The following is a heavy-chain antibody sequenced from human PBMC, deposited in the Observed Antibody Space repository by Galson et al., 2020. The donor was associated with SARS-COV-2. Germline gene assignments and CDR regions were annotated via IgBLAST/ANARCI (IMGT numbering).Heavy chain of an antibody. CDR1: GFTFSSYG. J-gene: IGHJ4*02. V-gene: IGHV3-23*01. Sequence: GESLKISCAASGFTFSSYGMTWVRQAPGKGLEWVSAISGSGGTTYYVDSVKGRFTISRDNSKNTLYLQMNSLRAEDTAVYYCAKYSGYDPYFDYWGQGTLVTVSS. CDR2: ISGSGGTT. D-gene: IGHD5-12*01. CDR3: AKYSGYDPYFDY.